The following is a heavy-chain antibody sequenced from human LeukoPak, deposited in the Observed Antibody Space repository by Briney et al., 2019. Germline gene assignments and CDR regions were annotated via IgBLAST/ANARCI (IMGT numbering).Heavy chain of an antibody. CDR2: SGNDGST. J-gene: IGHJ3*01. CDR1: GLTFYDQA. D-gene: IGHD3-10*01. Sequence: GGSLRLSCAASGLTFYDQAMHWVRQGPGTGLEWVALSGNDGSTYYADSVRGRFTISRDSKNSLYLEMDSLRTEDTALYYCASQTKCYSASAGSYWGAFDLWGQGTMVTVFS. V-gene: IGHV3-43*02. CDR3: ASQTKCYSASAGSYWGAFDL.